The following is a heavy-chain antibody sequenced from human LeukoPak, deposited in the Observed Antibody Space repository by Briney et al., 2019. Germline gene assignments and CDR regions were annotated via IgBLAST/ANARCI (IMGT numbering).Heavy chain of an antibody. J-gene: IGHJ5*02. CDR3: ARWGSYDFWSGYYGWFDP. CDR2: ISSSSTYI. D-gene: IGHD3-3*01. Sequence: GGSLRLSCTASGFTFSRHSMNWVRQAPGKGLEWVSSISSSSTYINYADAVKGRFTISRDNAKNSLYLQMSSLRAEDTAVYYCARWGSYDFWSGYYGWFDPWGQGTLVTVSS. CDR1: GFTFSRHS. V-gene: IGHV3-21*01.